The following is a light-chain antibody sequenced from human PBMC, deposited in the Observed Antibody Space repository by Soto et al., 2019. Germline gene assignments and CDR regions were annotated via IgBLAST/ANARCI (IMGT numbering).Light chain of an antibody. CDR2: DAF. CDR1: QSVSSH. Sequence: EIVLTQSPATLSLSPGTRATLSCRASQSVSSHLAWYQQKPGQAPRLLIYDAFNRATGIPARFSGSGSGTDFTLTISNLEPEDSALYYCQQRSSWPFLTFGGGTKLEIK. CDR3: QQRSSWPFLT. J-gene: IGKJ4*01. V-gene: IGKV3-11*01.